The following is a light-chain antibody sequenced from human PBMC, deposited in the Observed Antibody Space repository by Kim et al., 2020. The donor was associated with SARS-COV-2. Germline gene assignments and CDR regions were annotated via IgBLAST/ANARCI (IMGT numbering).Light chain of an antibody. CDR3: KSRGTSGNVV. Sequence: SSELTQDPAVSVPLGQTVRITCRGDSLRSYYATWYQQKPGQAPVLVIYGKNNRPSGIPDRFSGSSSGNTASLTITGAQAEDEADYYCKSRGTSGNVVFGG. CDR2: GKN. CDR1: SLRSYY. J-gene: IGLJ2*01. V-gene: IGLV3-19*01.